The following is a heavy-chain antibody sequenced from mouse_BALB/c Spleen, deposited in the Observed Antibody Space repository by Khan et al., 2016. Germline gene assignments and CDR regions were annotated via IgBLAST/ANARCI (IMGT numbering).Heavy chain of an antibody. CDR3: ARSLNGNTWFAY. J-gene: IGHJ3*01. D-gene: IGHD2-1*01. CDR2: INTYTGEP. V-gene: IGHV9-3-1*01. Sequence: QIQLVQSGPELKKPGETVKISCKASGYTFTNYGMNWLKQAPGKGLKWMGWINTYTGEPTYADDFKGRFAFSLETSASTAYLQINNLKNEDTATYFCARSLNGNTWFAYWGQGTLVTVSA. CDR1: GYTFTNYG.